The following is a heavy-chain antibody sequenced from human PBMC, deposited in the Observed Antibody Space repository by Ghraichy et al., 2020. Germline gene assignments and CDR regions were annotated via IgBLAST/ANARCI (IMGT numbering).Heavy chain of an antibody. D-gene: IGHD6-19*01. V-gene: IGHV6-1*01. Sequence: SQTLSLTCAISGDSVSNDGSNWNWFRLSPSRGLEWLGRTYYRSKWYNDYAVSVKSRITVNADTSNNQFFLHLNSVTPEDTAVYYCARRPPERGGWYTHWGQGTLVTGSS. CDR1: GDSVSNDGSN. CDR3: ARRPPERGGWYTH. J-gene: IGHJ4*02. CDR2: TYYRSKWYN.